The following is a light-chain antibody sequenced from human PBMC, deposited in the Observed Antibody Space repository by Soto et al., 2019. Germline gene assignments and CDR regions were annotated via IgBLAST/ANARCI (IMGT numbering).Light chain of an antibody. CDR1: QSISSY. CDR3: QQYYSYPLT. J-gene: IGKJ4*01. CDR2: AAS. V-gene: IGKV1-39*01. Sequence: DIQMTQSPSSLSASVGDRVTITCRASQSISSYLNWYQQKLGKAPKLLIYAASTLQSGVPSRFSGSGSGTDFTLTISCLQSEDFATYYCQQYYSYPLTFGGGTKVDI.